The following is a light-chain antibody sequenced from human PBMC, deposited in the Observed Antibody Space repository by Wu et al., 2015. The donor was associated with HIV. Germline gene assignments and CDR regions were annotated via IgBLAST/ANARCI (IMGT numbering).Light chain of an antibody. CDR1: QNITKY. J-gene: IGKJ1*01. CDR2: DVL. V-gene: IGKV3-20*01. Sequence: VLTQSPGTLSLSSGERATLSCRASQNITKYLAWYQQRLGQPPRLLIYDVLNRATGIPVRFSGSGSATDFTLTISRLEPEDFAVYYCQQYGSSPPWTFGQGTKVEIK. CDR3: QQYGSSPPWT.